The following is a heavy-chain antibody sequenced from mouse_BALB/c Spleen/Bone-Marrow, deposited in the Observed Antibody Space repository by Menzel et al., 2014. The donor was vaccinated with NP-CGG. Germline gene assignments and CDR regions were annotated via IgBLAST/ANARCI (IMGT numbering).Heavy chain of an antibody. CDR1: GFSLTGYG. V-gene: IGHV2-6-7*01. CDR2: IWGDGST. J-gene: IGHJ4*01. CDR3: ARGEDYDDYYAMDY. Sequence: VKLMESGPGLVAPSQSLSITCTVSGFSLTGYGVNWVRRPPGKGLEWLGMIWGDGSTDYNSALKSRLSISKDNSKSQVFLKMNRLQTDDTARYYCARGEDYDDYYAMDYWGQGTSVTVSS. D-gene: IGHD2-4*01.